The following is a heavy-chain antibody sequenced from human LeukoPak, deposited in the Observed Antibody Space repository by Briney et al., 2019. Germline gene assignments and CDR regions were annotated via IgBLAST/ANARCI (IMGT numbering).Heavy chain of an antibody. CDR3: ARDGDWARSSDY. V-gene: IGHV1-18*01. D-gene: IGHD2-21*02. CDR2: ISANNGNT. CDR1: GYTFTNYG. J-gene: IGHJ4*02. Sequence: ASVNVSCKASGYTFTNYGINWVRQAPGQGLEWVGWISANNGNTNYAQKLQGRVTMTTDASTNTAYMELRSLRSDDTAVYYCARDGDWARSSDYWGQGTLVTVSS.